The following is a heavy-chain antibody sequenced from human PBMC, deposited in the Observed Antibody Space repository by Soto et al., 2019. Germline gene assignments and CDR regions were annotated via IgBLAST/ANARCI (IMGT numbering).Heavy chain of an antibody. CDR2: IYYSGST. CDR1: GGSIIRYY. Sequence: PSETLSLTCTVSGGSIIRYYWSWIRPPPGKGLEWIGYIYYSGSTNYNPSLKSRVTISVDTSKNQFSLKLSSVTAADKAVYYCATSDIHSWGQGTLVPVSA. V-gene: IGHV4-59*01. CDR3: ATSDIHS. D-gene: IGHD2-15*01. J-gene: IGHJ4*02.